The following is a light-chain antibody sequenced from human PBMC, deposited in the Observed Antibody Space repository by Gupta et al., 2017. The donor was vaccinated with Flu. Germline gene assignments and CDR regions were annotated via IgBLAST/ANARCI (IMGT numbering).Light chain of an antibody. CDR3: QQYYDTPPWT. CDR2: GAS. Sequence: IVLTQSPGTLSLSPGEGATLSCRASQSVRSDSLAWYQQKPGQALRLLVYGASNRATGIPDRFSASGSGTDFTLTISRREPEDFAVYYCQQYYDTPPWTFGQGTKVEIK. CDR1: QSVRSDS. J-gene: IGKJ1*01. V-gene: IGKV3-20*01.